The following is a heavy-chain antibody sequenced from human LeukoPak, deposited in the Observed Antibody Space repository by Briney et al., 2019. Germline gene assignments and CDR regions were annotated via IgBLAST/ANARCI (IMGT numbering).Heavy chain of an antibody. CDR3: ARDFHRYCYDCGDYYTTFDI. CDR1: GFIFSNS. J-gene: IGHJ3*02. Sequence: GGSLRLSCAASGFIFSNSMNWVRQAPGKGLEWVSYISSSSSTIYYAGSVKGRFTISRDNAKNSLYLQMTRLRADYTAVYYCARDFHRYCYDCGDYYTTFDIWGQGTMVTVSS. D-gene: IGHD3-22*01. V-gene: IGHV3-48*01. CDR2: ISSSSSTI.